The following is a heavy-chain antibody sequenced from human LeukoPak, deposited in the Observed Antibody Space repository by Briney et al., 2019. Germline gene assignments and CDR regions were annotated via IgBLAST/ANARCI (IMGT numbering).Heavy chain of an antibody. CDR1: GGSISSSSYY. V-gene: IGHV4-39*01. J-gene: IGHJ4*02. Sequence: SETLSLTCTVSGGSISSSSYYWGWIRQPPGKGLEWIGSIYYSGSTYYNPSLKSRVTISVDTSKNQFSLKLSSVTAADTAVYYCAPNCSGGSCLTHWGQGTLATVSS. CDR2: IYYSGST. D-gene: IGHD2-15*01. CDR3: APNCSGGSCLTH.